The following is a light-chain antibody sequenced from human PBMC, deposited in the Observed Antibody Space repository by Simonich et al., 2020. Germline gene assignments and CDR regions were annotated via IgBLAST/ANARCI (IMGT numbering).Light chain of an antibody. CDR1: SGSIASNY. V-gene: IGLV6-57*01. CDR2: EYN. Sequence: NFMLTQPHSVSESLGKRVTISCTRSSGSIASNYVQWYQQRPGSSPTTVIYEYNQKPPGIPARFPGSIDSSSNPASHTISGLKTEDAADYCCHSYVSSKLVFGGGTKLTVL. CDR3: HSYVSSKLV. J-gene: IGLJ3*02.